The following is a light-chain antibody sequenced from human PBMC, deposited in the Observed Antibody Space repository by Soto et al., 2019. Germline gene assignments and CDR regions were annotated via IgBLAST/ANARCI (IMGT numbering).Light chain of an antibody. V-gene: IGKV3-20*01. CDR2: GAS. J-gene: IGKJ2*01. Sequence: EIVLTQSPDTLSLSPGERATLSCRASQSVPTTYLAWHQQKPGQAPRLLISGASNRATGIPSRFSGSGAGTYFTLTISRLEPEDFAVYYCQQYGSAPPYTFGQGTKLEIK. CDR1: QSVPTTY. CDR3: QQYGSAPPYT.